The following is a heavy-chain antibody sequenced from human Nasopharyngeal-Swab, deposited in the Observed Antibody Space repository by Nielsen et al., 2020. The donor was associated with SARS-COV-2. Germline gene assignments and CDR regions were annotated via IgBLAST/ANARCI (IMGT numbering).Heavy chain of an antibody. CDR2: INAGNGNT. CDR1: GYTFTSYA. D-gene: IGHD1-26*01. J-gene: IGHJ6*02. Sequence: ASVKVSCKASGYTFTSYAMHWVRQAPGQRLEWMGWINAGNGNTKYSQKFQGRVTITRDTSASTAYMELSSLRSEGTAVYYCARDFRQRWELLHYYYYYGMDVWGQGTTVTVSS. CDR3: ARDFRQRWELLHYYYYYGMDV. V-gene: IGHV1-3*01.